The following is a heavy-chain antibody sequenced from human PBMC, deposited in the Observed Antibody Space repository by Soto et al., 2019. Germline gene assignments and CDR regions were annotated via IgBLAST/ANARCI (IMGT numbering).Heavy chain of an antibody. J-gene: IGHJ2*01. D-gene: IGHD4-17*01. CDR3: ARGRSSYGDYINWYFDL. Sequence: QVQLVQSGAEVKKPGASVKVSCKASGYTFTNYDINWVRQATGQGLEWVGWMNPNSGHTGFAQKFQGRVNMTRDTSISTAYMELSSLSSEDTAVYYCARGRSSYGDYINWYFDLWGRGTLVTVSS. CDR1: GYTFTNYD. CDR2: MNPNSGHT. V-gene: IGHV1-8*01.